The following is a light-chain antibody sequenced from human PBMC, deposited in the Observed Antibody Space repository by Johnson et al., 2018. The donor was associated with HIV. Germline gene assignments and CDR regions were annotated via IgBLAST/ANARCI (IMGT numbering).Light chain of an antibody. V-gene: IGLV1-51*02. J-gene: IGLJ1*01. CDR3: GTWDSSLSAYV. Sequence: QSVLTQPPSVSAAPGQKVTISCSGSSSNIGNNYVSWYQQLPGAAPKLLIYENNKRPSGLPDRFSGSKSGPSATLGITGLQTENEADYYCGTWDSSLSAYVFGIGTKVTVL. CDR2: ENN. CDR1: SSNIGNNY.